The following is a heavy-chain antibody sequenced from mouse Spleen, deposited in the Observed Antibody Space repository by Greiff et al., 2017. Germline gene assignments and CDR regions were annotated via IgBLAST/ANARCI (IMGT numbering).Heavy chain of an antibody. CDR1: GYSFTGYY. CDR3: ARRDYYGSSWFAY. D-gene: IGHD1-1*01. Sequence: VQLQQSGPELVKPGASVKISCKASGYSFTGYYMNWVKQSPEKSLEWIGDINPSTGGTTYNQKFKAKATLTVDKSSSTAYMQLKSLTSEDSAVYYCARRDYYGSSWFAYWGQGTLVTVSA. J-gene: IGHJ3*01. CDR2: INPSTGGT. V-gene: IGHV1-42*01.